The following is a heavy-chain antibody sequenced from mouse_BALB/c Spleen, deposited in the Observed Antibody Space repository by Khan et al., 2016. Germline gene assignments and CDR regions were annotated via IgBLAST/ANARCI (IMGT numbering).Heavy chain of an antibody. CDR1: GFTFSSYG. CDR2: INSNGGST. CDR3: ARAYYCNFDY. J-gene: IGHJ2*01. Sequence: EVQLVESGGGLVQPGGSLKLSCAASGFTFSSYGMSWVRQTPDKRLELVATINSNGGSTYYPDSVKGRFTISRDNAKNTLYLQMSSLKSEDTPMYYCARAYYCNFDYWGPGTTLTVSS. V-gene: IGHV5-6-3*01. D-gene: IGHD2-10*01.